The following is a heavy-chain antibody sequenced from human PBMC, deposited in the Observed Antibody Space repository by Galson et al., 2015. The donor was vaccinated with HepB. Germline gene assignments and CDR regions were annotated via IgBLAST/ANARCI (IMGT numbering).Heavy chain of an antibody. J-gene: IGHJ4*02. CDR1: GFIVTSNY. V-gene: IGHV3-53*01. Sequence: SLRLSCAASGFIVTSNYMSWVRQAPGKGLEWVSIIYIDGRTDYADSVKGRFTISRDTSKNTPSLQMNSLRAEDTAVYYCAKGYSRSWFSGLGYWGQGTLVTVSS. CDR2: IYIDGRT. CDR3: AKGYSRSWFSGLGY. D-gene: IGHD1-26*01.